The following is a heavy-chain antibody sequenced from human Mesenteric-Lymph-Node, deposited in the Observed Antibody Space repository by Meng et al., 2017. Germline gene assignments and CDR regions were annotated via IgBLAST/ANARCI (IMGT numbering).Heavy chain of an antibody. V-gene: IGHV1-8*01. CDR1: GDTFTSYD. CDR2: MNPNSGNT. Sequence: ASVKVSCKASGDTFTSYDIHWVRQATGQGLEWMGWMNPNSGNTGYAQKFQGRVTMTRDTSTSTVYMELSSLRSEDTAVYYCARGYYDSSGYYDAVDAFDIWGQGTMVTVSS. J-gene: IGHJ3*02. CDR3: ARGYYDSSGYYDAVDAFDI. D-gene: IGHD3-22*01.